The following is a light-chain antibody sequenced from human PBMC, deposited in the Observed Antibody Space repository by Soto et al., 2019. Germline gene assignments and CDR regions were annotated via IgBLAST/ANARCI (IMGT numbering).Light chain of an antibody. CDR2: DVS. Sequence: QSALTQPASVSGSPGQSITISCTGTSSDVGGYNYVSWYQQHPGKAPKLMIYDVSYRPSGVSNRFSGSKSGNTASLTISGLQAEYEADYYCSSYTSSNTLVFGGGTKLTVL. V-gene: IGLV2-14*01. CDR3: SSYTSSNTLV. J-gene: IGLJ3*02. CDR1: SSDVGGYNY.